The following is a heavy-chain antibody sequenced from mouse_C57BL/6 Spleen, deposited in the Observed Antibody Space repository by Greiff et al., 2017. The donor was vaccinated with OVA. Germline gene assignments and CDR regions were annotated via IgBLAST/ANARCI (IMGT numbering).Heavy chain of an antibody. CDR1: GYTFTSYW. V-gene: IGHV1-55*01. D-gene: IGHD2-3*01. CDR3: ARELYDGYQRYFDV. CDR2: IYPGSGST. Sequence: VQLQQPGAELVKPGASVKMSCKASGYTFTSYWITWVKQRPGQGLEWIGDIYPGSGSTNYNEKFKSKATLTVDTSSSTAYMQLSSLTSEESAVYYCARELYDGYQRYFDVGGKGTTVTVSS. J-gene: IGHJ1*03.